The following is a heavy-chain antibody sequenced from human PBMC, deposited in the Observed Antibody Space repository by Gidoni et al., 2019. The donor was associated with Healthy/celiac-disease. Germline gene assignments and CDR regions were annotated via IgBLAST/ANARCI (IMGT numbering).Heavy chain of an antibody. V-gene: IGHV3-21*01. Sequence: EVQLVESGGGLVKPGGSLRLSCAASGFAFSSSTLNWARQAPGKGLEWVSSISSSSSYIYYADSGKGRFTISRDNAKNSLYLQMNSLRAEDTAVYYCAREVRDCSGGSCYSEVHWFDPWGQGTLVTVSS. D-gene: IGHD2-15*01. CDR1: GFAFSSST. CDR2: ISSSSSYI. J-gene: IGHJ5*02. CDR3: AREVRDCSGGSCYSEVHWFDP.